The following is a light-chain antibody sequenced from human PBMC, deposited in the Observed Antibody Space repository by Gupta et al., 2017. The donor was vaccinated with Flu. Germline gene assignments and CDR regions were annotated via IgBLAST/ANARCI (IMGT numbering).Light chain of an antibody. CDR1: SSDIGDYNS. V-gene: IGLV2-14*01. CDR3: ISYTRRSVFF. J-gene: IGLJ1*01. CDR2: EVN. Sequence: QSALTQPASVSGSPGQSITISCTGTSSDIGDYNSVSWYQHHPGKAPKRVIFEVNNRPSGVSDRFSGSKSGDTASLTISGLQAEDEADYYCISYTRRSVFFFGAGTTVTV.